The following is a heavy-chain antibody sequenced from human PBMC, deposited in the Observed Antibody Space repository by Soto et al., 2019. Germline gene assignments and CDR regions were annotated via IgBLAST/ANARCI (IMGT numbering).Heavy chain of an antibody. CDR2: IGHSGDDT. CDR1: GFTFSNYA. V-gene: IGHV3-23*01. Sequence: EVQMLESGGDLVQPGGSLRLSCAASGFTFSNYAMSWVRQAPGKGLEWVSAIGHSGDDTNYADSVKGRFTISRDNSKNTLYLQMNSLRAEDTAVYYCSKDWPGTRTPGLDCCGQGTLVTVSS. CDR3: SKDWPGTRTPGLDC. D-gene: IGHD1-1*01. J-gene: IGHJ4*02.